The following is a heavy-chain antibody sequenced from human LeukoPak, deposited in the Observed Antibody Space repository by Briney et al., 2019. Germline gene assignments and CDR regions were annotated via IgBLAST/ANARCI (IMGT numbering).Heavy chain of an antibody. D-gene: IGHD3-10*01. CDR1: GCTFVGRT. V-gene: IGHV3-49*04. J-gene: IGHJ4*02. Sequence: LGRALRQTSTTSGCTFVGRTMHWVGPAPGREGAGVGLIEASSHGGTTEYAASVKGRFTISRDDSKSIAHLQMNSLKTEDTAVYYCTRDRGDIDTWYYFDYWGQGTLVTVSS. CDR3: TRDRGDIDTWYYFDY. CDR2: IEASSHGGTT.